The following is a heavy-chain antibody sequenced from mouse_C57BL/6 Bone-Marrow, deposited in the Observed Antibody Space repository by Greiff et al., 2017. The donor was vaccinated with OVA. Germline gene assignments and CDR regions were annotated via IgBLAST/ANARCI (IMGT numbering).Heavy chain of an antibody. CDR3: ARGFYSNGGAMDY. D-gene: IGHD2-5*01. CDR1: GYTFTDYY. V-gene: IGHV1-26*01. CDR2: INPNNGGT. Sequence: VQLQQSGPELVKPGASVKISCKASGYTFTDYYMNWVKQSHGKSLEWIGDINPNNGGTSYNQKFKGKATLTVDKSSSTAYMELRSLTSEDSAVYYCARGFYSNGGAMDYWGQGTSVTVSS. J-gene: IGHJ4*01.